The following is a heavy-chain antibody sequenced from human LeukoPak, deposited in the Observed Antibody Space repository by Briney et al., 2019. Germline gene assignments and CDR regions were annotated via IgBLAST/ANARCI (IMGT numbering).Heavy chain of an antibody. Sequence: GGSLRLSCAASGFTFSSYAMSWVRQAPGEGLEWVSDISGSGGSTYYADSVKGRFTISRDNSKNTLYLQMNSLRAEDTAVYYCAKVPPFYCSSTSCDQGWFDPWGQGTLVTVSS. CDR1: GFTFSSYA. D-gene: IGHD2-2*01. J-gene: IGHJ5*02. CDR2: ISGSGGST. V-gene: IGHV3-23*01. CDR3: AKVPPFYCSSTSCDQGWFDP.